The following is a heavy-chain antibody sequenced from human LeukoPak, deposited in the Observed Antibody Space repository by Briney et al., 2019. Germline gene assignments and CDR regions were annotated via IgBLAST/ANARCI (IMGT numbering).Heavy chain of an antibody. CDR1: GFTFDDYA. D-gene: IGHD4-17*01. V-gene: IGHV3-43*02. CDR2: ISGDGGST. CDR3: AKDILPLGYGETGNAFAI. J-gene: IGHJ3*02. Sequence: PGGSLRLSCAASGFTFDDYAMHWVRQAPGKGLEWVSLISGDGGSTYYADSVKGRFTISRDNSKNSLYLQMNSLRTEDTALYYCAKDILPLGYGETGNAFAIWGQGTMVSVSS.